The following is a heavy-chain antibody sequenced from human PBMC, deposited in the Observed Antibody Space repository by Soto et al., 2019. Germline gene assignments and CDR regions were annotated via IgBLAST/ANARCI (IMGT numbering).Heavy chain of an antibody. CDR3: AKDKLVYDFWSGINPLYFDY. V-gene: IGHV3-23*01. CDR1: GFTFSSYA. CDR2: ISGSGGST. J-gene: IGHJ4*02. D-gene: IGHD3-3*01. Sequence: GGSLRLSCAASGFTFSSYAMSWVRQAPGKGLEWVSAISGSGGSTYYADSVKGRFTISRDNSKNTLYLQMNSLRAEDTAVYYCAKDKLVYDFWSGINPLYFDYWGQGTLVTVSS.